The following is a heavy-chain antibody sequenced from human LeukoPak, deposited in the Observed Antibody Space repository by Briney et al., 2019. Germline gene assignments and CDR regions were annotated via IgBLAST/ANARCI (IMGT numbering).Heavy chain of an antibody. CDR2: VFDSGRT. J-gene: IGHJ4*02. V-gene: IGHV4-59*11. Sequence: SETLSLTCTVSGGSMTTHHWNWIRQTPGKGLGWIGYVFDSGRTKENPSLKSRVTLSADTSKNQLSLRLSSVTAADTAVYYCTTIKRGNIFGYFDFWGRGILVTVSS. D-gene: IGHD5-18*01. CDR1: GGSMTTHH. CDR3: TTIKRGNIFGYFDF.